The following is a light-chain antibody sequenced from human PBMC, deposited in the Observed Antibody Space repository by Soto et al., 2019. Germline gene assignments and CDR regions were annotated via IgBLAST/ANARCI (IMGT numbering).Light chain of an antibody. CDR3: QQYNNWPWT. CDR2: GAS. V-gene: IGKV3-15*01. Sequence: EIWMTQSPATLSVSPGGRATLSCRASQSISDTLAWYQQKPGQAPRLLIHGASTRATGFPARFSGSGSGTDFTLTISSLQSEDFAVYYCQQYNNWPWTFGQGTKVDIK. CDR1: QSISDT. J-gene: IGKJ1*01.